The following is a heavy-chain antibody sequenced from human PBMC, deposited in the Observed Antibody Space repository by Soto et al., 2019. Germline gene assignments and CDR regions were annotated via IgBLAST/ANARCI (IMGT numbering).Heavy chain of an antibody. CDR2: IIPIFGTA. V-gene: IGHV1-69*01. CDR3: ARDRGGALSPLDY. J-gene: IGHJ4*02. Sequence: QVQLVQSGAEVKKPGSSVKVSCKASGGTFSXYAXXXXXXAXXXXXEWMGGIIPIFGTANYAQKFQGRVTITADESTSTAYMELSSLRSEDTAVYYCARDRGGALSPLDYWGQGTLVTVSS. CDR1: GGTFSXYA. D-gene: IGHD1-26*01.